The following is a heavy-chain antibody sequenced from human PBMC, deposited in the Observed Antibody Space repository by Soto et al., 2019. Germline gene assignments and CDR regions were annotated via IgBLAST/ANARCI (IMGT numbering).Heavy chain of an antibody. CDR1: GGSISSYY. CDR2: IYYSGST. D-gene: IGHD3-10*01. V-gene: IGHV4-59*01. J-gene: IGHJ6*02. CDR3: ARDRGGYLPYYYYGMDV. Sequence: LSLTCTVSGGSISSYYWSWIRQPPGKGLEWIGYIYYSGSTNYNPSLKSRVTISVDTSKNQFSLKLSSVTAADTAVYYCARDRGGYLPYYYYGMDVWGQGTTVTVSS.